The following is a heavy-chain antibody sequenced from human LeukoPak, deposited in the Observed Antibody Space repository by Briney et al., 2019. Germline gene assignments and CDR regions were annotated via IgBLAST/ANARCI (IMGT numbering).Heavy chain of an antibody. CDR2: ISGSGGST. J-gene: IGHJ4*02. V-gene: IGHV3-23*01. CDR1: GGSFSGYY. CDR3: AKELNRGLDY. Sequence: ETLSLTCAVYGGSFSGYYWSWIRQPPGKGLEWVSAISGSGGSTYYADSVKGRFTISRDNSKNTLYLQMNSLRAEDTAVYYCAKELNRGLDYWGQGTLVTVSS.